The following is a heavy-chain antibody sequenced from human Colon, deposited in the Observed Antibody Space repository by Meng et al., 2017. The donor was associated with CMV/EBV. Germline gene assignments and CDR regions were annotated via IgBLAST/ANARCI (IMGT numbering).Heavy chain of an antibody. J-gene: IGHJ5*02. Sequence: KVSCKASGYKFTDYWIGWVRQMPGKGLEWMGIIYPGDSDTRYSPSFQGQVTISADKSISTAFLQWNSLKASDSAIYYCARHVLGGGGDWGWFDPRGQGTLVTVSS. CDR1: GYKFTDYW. D-gene: IGHD2-21*01. CDR3: ARHVLGGGGDWGWFDP. CDR2: IYPGDSDT. V-gene: IGHV5-51*01.